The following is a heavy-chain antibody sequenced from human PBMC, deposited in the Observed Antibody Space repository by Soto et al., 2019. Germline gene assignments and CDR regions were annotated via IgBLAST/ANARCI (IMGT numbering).Heavy chain of an antibody. CDR3: AKDWSYGLDV. CDR1: GFSFSNTW. J-gene: IGHJ6*02. D-gene: IGHD3-9*01. CDR2: VNSDGSNT. V-gene: IGHV3-74*01. Sequence: PGGPLRLSCAASGFSFSNTWMHWVRQAPGKGLVWVSHVNSDGSNTNYADFVKGRFTVSRDNARNTVYLQMNSLRADDTAVYYCAKDWSYGLDVWGQGTTVTVSS.